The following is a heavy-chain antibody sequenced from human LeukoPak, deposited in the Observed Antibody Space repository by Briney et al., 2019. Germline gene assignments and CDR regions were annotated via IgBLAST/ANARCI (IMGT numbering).Heavy chain of an antibody. D-gene: IGHD4-11*01. CDR2: IYYSGNT. J-gene: IGHJ4*02. CDR3: ARAPIIGFFHNDYTTGPVDY. CDR1: GVSISSSNSY. V-gene: IGHV4-39*01. Sequence: SETLSLTCTVSGVSISSSNSYWGWIRQPPGKGLEWIGSIYYSGNTYYNASLKSQTSISIYTSKNQFSLRLTSVTAADTAVYYCARAPIIGFFHNDYTTGPVDYWGQGTLVTVSS.